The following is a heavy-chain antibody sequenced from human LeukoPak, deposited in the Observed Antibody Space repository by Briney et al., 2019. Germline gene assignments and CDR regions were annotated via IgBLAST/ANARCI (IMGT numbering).Heavy chain of an antibody. CDR3: ARVVVPAAISF. CDR2: FNAGDSET. V-gene: IGHV5-51*01. CDR1: GYKFTNYW. Sequence: GESLKISCKASGYKFTNYWIGWVRQMSGKGLEGLGIFNAGDSETISSPSFQGQPTISGDKSVSTAYLHWTSLKASDTAMYYCARVVVPAAISFWGQGTLVNVFS. J-gene: IGHJ4*02. D-gene: IGHD2-2*01.